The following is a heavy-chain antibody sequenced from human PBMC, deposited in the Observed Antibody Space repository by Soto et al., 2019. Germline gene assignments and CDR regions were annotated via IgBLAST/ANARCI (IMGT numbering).Heavy chain of an antibody. Sequence: QVQLVQSGAEVKKPGASVKVSCKASGYTFTSYDINWVRQATGQGLEWMGWLNPNSGNTGYAQKFQGRVTMTRNTSTSTADMELSSLRSEDTAVYYGAREKTSYGMDVWGQGTTVTVSS. CDR1: GYTFTSYD. V-gene: IGHV1-8*01. J-gene: IGHJ6*02. CDR3: AREKTSYGMDV. CDR2: LNPNSGNT.